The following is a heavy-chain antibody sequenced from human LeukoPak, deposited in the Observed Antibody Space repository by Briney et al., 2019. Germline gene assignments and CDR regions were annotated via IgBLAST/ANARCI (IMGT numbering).Heavy chain of an antibody. CDR2: IDPSDSYT. V-gene: IGHV5-10-1*01. J-gene: IGHJ4*02. D-gene: IGHD3-3*01. Sequence: GESLQISCKGSGYSFTSYWISWVRQMPGKGLEWMGRIDPSDSYTNYSPSFQGHVTISADKSISTAYLQWSSLKASDTAMYYCARHGLYGQFTIFGVVINYFDYWGQGTLVTVSS. CDR3: ARHGLYGQFTIFGVVINYFDY. CDR1: GYSFTSYW.